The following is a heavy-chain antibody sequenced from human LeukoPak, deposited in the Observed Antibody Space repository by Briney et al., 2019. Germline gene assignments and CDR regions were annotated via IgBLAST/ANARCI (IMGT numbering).Heavy chain of an antibody. CDR2: IWYDGSNK. V-gene: IGHV3-33*08. Sequence: PGGSLRLSCAASGFTFSSYAMHWVRQAPGKGLEWVAVIWYDGSNKYYADSVKGRFTISRDNSKNTLYPQMNSLRAEDTAVYYCARDLGHPWGQGTLVTVSS. CDR1: GFTFSSYA. J-gene: IGHJ5*02. CDR3: ARDLGHP.